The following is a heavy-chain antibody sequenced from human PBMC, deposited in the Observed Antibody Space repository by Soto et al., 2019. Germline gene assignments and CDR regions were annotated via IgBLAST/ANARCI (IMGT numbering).Heavy chain of an antibody. CDR1: GYTFTDYG. CDR2: ITAFNGNT. Sequence: QVHLVQSGAEVEKPGASVKVSWKASGYTFTDYGISWVRQAPGQGLQWMGWITAFNGNTKYAQQFQGRVTMTTDTSTSTAYMELRSLESDDTAVYYCARISQSDFWSGYYYFFDYWGQGTLVTVSS. V-gene: IGHV1-18*01. D-gene: IGHD3-3*01. J-gene: IGHJ4*02. CDR3: ARISQSDFWSGYYYFFDY.